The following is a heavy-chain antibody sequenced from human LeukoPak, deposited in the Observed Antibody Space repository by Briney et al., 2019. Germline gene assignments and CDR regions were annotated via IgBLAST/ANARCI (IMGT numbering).Heavy chain of an antibody. Sequence: SETLSLTCTVSGGSISSGDYYWSWIRQPPGKGLEWIGYIYYSGSTYYNPSLKSRVTISVDTSKNQFSLKLSSVTAADTAVYYCARAYSEITAGGDYFDYWGQGTLVTVSS. CDR2: IYYSGST. CDR3: ARAYSEITAGGDYFDY. D-gene: IGHD2-15*01. CDR1: GGSISSGDYY. J-gene: IGHJ4*02. V-gene: IGHV4-30-4*01.